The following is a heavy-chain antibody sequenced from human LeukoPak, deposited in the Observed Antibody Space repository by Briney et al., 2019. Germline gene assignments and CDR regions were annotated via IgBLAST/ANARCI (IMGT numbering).Heavy chain of an antibody. J-gene: IGHJ5*02. CDR2: IYYSGST. Sequence: SSETLSLTCTVSGGSISSYYWSWIRQPPGKGQEWIGYIYYSGSTNYNPSLKSRVTISVDTSKNQFSLKLSSVTAADTAVYYCARDHNYYDSSGYLFDPWGQGTLVTVSS. CDR3: ARDHNYYDSSGYLFDP. CDR1: GGSISSYY. V-gene: IGHV4-59*01. D-gene: IGHD3-22*01.